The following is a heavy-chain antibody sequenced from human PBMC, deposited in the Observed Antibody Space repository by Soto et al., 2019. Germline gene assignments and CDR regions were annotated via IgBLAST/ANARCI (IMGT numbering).Heavy chain of an antibody. Sequence: SETLSLTFAVYGGSFSGYYWSWIRQPPGKGLEWIGEINHSGSTNYNPSLKSRVTISVDTSKNQFSLKLSSVTAEDTAVYYCAKAPYNWNYDAFDIWGQGTMVTVSS. V-gene: IGHV4-34*01. CDR2: INHSGST. CDR3: AKAPYNWNYDAFDI. CDR1: GGSFSGYY. D-gene: IGHD1-7*01. J-gene: IGHJ3*02.